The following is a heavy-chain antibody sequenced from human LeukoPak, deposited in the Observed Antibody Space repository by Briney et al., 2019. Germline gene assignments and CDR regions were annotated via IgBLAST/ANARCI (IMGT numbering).Heavy chain of an antibody. D-gene: IGHD3-22*01. V-gene: IGHV4-34*01. Sequence: PSETLSLTCAVYGGSFSLYYWTWIRQSPGKGLEWIGEINHSGNTNYNPSLKSRVTISVDTSKNQFSLKLSSVTAADTAVYYCARVSSGYYYYYYYYMDVWGKGTTVTISS. CDR2: INHSGNT. CDR3: ARVSSGYYYYYYYYMDV. CDR1: GGSFSLYY. J-gene: IGHJ6*03.